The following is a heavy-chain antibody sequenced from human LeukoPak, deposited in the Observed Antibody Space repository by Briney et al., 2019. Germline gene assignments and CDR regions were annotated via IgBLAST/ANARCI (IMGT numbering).Heavy chain of an antibody. D-gene: IGHD3-22*01. CDR1: GYTLTSYD. J-gene: IGHJ6*03. CDR2: ISAYNDNT. CDR3: ARDPYYYDSSGHHYYYMDV. Sequence: ASVKVSCKASGYTLTSYDINWVRQATEQGLEWMGWISAYNDNTNYAQKLQGRVTMTTDTSTSTAYMELRSLRSDDTAVYYCARDPYYYDSSGHHYYYMDVWGKGTTVTISS. V-gene: IGHV1-18*01.